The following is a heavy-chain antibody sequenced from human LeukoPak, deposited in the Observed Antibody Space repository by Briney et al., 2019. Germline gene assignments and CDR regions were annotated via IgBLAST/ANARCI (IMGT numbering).Heavy chain of an antibody. Sequence: PGGSLRLSCAASGFTFSSYGMHWVRQAPGKGLEWVAFIRYDGSNKYYADSVKGRFTISRDNSKNTLYLQMNSLRAEDTAVYYCAKVQWLRGTTPEPNFDYWGQGTLVTVSS. D-gene: IGHD6-19*01. CDR2: IRYDGSNK. CDR1: GFTFSSYG. J-gene: IGHJ4*02. V-gene: IGHV3-30*02. CDR3: AKVQWLRGTTPEPNFDY.